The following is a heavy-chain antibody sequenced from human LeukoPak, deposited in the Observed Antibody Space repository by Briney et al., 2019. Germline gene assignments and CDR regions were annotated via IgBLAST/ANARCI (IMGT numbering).Heavy chain of an antibody. CDR2: ISYDGSKK. Sequence: GGSLRLSCAASGFTFNNYALHWVRQAPGKGLEWVAVISYDGSKKSYAGSVKGRFTISRDDSKNTVYVQMNSLRVEDTAVYYCARDRGGLKGYFDYWGQGTLVTVSS. V-gene: IGHV3-30-3*01. J-gene: IGHJ4*02. CDR1: GFTFNNYA. D-gene: IGHD3-16*01. CDR3: ARDRGGLKGYFDY.